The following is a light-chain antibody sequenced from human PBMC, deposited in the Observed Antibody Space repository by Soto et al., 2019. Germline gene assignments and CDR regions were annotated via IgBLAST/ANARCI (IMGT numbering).Light chain of an antibody. CDR2: DVS. CDR3: QQYYSYPLT. Sequence: AIQLTQSPSSLSASVGDSVTITCRASQSIGDSLAWYQQKPGKAPYLLISDVSSLERGVPSRFSGSGSGTDFTLTISCLQSEDFATYYCQQYYSYPLTFGGGTKVDIK. V-gene: IGKV1-13*02. CDR1: QSIGDS. J-gene: IGKJ4*01.